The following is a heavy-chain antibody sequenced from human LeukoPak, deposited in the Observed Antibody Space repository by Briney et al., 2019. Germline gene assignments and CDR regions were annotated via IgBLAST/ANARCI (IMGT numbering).Heavy chain of an antibody. V-gene: IGHV4-30-2*01. CDR1: GDSFSSGAYC. CDR2: ICYSGST. D-gene: IGHD5-12*01. Sequence: SQTLSLTCIVSGDSFSSGAYCWAWVRQPPGKGLEWIGYICYSGSTYYTPSLKSRVTMSVDRSNNQFSLRLSSVTAADTAVYYCAREDSDGLLDYWGQGTLVTVSS. CDR3: AREDSDGLLDY. J-gene: IGHJ4*02.